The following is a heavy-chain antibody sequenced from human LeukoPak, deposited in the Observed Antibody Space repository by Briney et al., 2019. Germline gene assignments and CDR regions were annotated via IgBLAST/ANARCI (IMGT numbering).Heavy chain of an antibody. J-gene: IGHJ3*02. CDR3: VKGGFYTRDAFDI. Sequence: GGSLRLSCSASGFTFSTNAMHWVRQAPGQGLEYVSGVSSNGGSTSYADSVKGRFTISRDNSKTTLYLQMSSLRVEDTAVYYCVKGGFYTRDAFDIWGQGTMVTVSS. CDR2: VSSNGGST. V-gene: IGHV3-64D*06. D-gene: IGHD3-16*01. CDR1: GFTFSTNA.